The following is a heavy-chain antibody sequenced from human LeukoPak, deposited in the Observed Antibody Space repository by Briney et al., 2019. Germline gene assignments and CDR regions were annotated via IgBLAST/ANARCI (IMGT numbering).Heavy chain of an antibody. Sequence: PGRSLRLSCAASGFTFDDYAMHWVRQAPGKGLEWVSGISWNSGSIGYADSVKGRFTISGDNAKNSLYLQMNSLRAEDTALYYCAKGSYCSGGSCYSIAYFDYWGQGTLVTVSS. CDR1: GFTFDDYA. D-gene: IGHD2-15*01. J-gene: IGHJ4*02. V-gene: IGHV3-9*01. CDR2: ISWNSGSI. CDR3: AKGSYCSGGSCYSIAYFDY.